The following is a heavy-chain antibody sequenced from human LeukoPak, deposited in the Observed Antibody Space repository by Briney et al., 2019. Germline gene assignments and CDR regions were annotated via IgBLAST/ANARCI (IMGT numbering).Heavy chain of an antibody. D-gene: IGHD4-17*01. CDR2: ISPYSNGT. J-gene: IGHJ3*02. V-gene: IGHV1-2*02. CDR3: ARPRAPVTRISSFDI. Sequence: ASVKISCKASGYNFSDYYLHWVRQAPGQGLEWMGWISPYSNGTKSAQKFQGRVTMTRDTSTSIAYMELSRLRSDDTAVYYCARPRAPVTRISSFDIWGQGTMVTVSS. CDR1: GYNFSDYY.